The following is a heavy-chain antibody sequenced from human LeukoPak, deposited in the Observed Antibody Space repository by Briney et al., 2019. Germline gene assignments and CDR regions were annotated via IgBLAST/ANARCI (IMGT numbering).Heavy chain of an antibody. CDR3: AELGITMIGGV. J-gene: IGHJ6*04. CDR2: ITSSGTTI. V-gene: IGHV3-11*04. D-gene: IGHD3-10*02. Sequence: AGSLRLSCAASGFTFSDYYMTWIRQAPGKGLEWVSYITSSGTTIYYADSVKGRFTISRDNAKNSLYLQMNSLRAEDTAVYYCAELGITMIGGVWGKGTTVTISS. CDR1: GFTFSDYY.